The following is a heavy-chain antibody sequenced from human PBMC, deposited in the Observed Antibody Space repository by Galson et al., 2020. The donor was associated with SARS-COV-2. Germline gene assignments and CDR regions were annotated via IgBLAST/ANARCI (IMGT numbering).Heavy chain of an antibody. J-gene: IGHJ4*02. CDR1: GGTFSSYA. V-gene: IGHV1-69*13. CDR2: IIPIFGTA. Sequence: SVKVSCKASGGTFSSYAISWVRQAPGQGLEWMGGIIPIFGTANYAQKFQGRVTITADESTSTAYMELSSLRSEDTAVYYCARTYYDYVWGSYRPSNYFDYWGQGTPVTVSS. D-gene: IGHD3-16*02. CDR3: ARTYYDYVWGSYRPSNYFDY.